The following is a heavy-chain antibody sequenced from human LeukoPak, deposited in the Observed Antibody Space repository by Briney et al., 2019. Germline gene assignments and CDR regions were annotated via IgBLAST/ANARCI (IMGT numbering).Heavy chain of an antibody. CDR3: AKARYSGYDTRGVVDY. CDR2: ISYDGSNK. Sequence: GGSLRLSCAASGFTFSSYGMHWVRQAPGKGLEWVAVISYDGSNKYYADSVKGRFTISRDNSMNTLYLQMNSLRAEDTAVYYCAKARYSGYDTRGVVDYWGQGTLVTVSS. D-gene: IGHD5-12*01. J-gene: IGHJ4*02. V-gene: IGHV3-30*18. CDR1: GFTFSSYG.